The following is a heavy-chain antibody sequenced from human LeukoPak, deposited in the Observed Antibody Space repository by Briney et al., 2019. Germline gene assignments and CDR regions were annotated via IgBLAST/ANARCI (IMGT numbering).Heavy chain of an antibody. CDR1: GFTVSSNY. Sequence: GGSLRLSCAASGFTVSSNYMSWVRQAPGKGLEWVSVIHSGGTLYYADSVKGRFTISRDNSKDTLYLQMNSLRADDTAVYYCARDLIGGWPFDYWGQGTLVTVSS. CDR2: IHSGGTL. V-gene: IGHV3-66*01. J-gene: IGHJ4*02. D-gene: IGHD6-19*01. CDR3: ARDLIGGWPFDY.